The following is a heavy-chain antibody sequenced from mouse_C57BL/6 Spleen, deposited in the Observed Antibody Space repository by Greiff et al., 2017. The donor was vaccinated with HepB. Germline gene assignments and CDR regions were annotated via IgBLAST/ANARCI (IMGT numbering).Heavy chain of an antibody. CDR2: IWSDGST. V-gene: IGHV2-6*03. D-gene: IGHD2-12*01. J-gene: IGHJ4*01. CDR1: GFSLTSYG. CDR3: ARDSYYYAMDY. Sequence: QVQLQQSGPGLVAPSQSLSITCTVSGFSLTSYGIHWVRQPPGKGLEWLVVIWSDGSTTYNSAHKSRLSISKDNSNSKVSLKMNSLLTDDTAMYYCARDSYYYAMDYWGQGTSVTVSS.